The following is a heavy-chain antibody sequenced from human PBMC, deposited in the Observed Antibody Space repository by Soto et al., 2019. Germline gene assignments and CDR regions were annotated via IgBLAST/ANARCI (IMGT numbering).Heavy chain of an antibody. CDR2: IKQDGSEK. CDR1: GFTFSSYW. Sequence: GGSLRLSCAASGFTFSSYWMSWVRQAPGKGLEWVANIKQDGSEKYYVDSVKGRFTISRDNAKNSLYLQMNSLRAEDTAVYYCARDSDDFSGGSCYLDAKYYFDYWGQGNLVTVSS. J-gene: IGHJ4*02. CDR3: ARDSDDFSGGSCYLDAKYYFDY. V-gene: IGHV3-7*01. D-gene: IGHD2-15*01.